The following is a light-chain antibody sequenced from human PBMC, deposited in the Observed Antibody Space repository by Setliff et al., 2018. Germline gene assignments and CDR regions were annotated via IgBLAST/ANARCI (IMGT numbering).Light chain of an antibody. V-gene: IGLV1-40*01. CDR2: GTY. CDR1: NSDIGAGFG. Sequence: QSVLTQPPSVSGAPGQMVTISCTGSNSDIGAGFGVHWYQQLPGTAPKLLIYGTYNRPSGVPDRFSGSKSGTSASLAITGLQAEDEADYYCQSCGGSVSGYVFGTGTKVTVL. CDR3: QSCGGSVSGYV. J-gene: IGLJ1*01.